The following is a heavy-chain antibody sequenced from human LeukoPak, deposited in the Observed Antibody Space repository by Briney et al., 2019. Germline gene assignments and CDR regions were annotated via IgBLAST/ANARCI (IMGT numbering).Heavy chain of an antibody. D-gene: IGHD6-19*01. CDR1: GFTFDDYA. CDR3: AGGSGWVFDS. CDR2: IKQDGSEK. Sequence: GGSLRLSCAASGFTFDDYAMHWVRQAPGKGLEWVADIKQDGSEKYYVDSVKGRFTISRDNAKNSLYLQMNSLRAEDTAVYYCAGGSGWVFDSWGQGTLVTVSS. V-gene: IGHV3-7*01. J-gene: IGHJ4*02.